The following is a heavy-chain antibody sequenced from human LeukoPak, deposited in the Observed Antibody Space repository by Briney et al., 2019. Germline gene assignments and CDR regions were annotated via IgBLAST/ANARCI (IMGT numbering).Heavy chain of an antibody. D-gene: IGHD3-10*01. J-gene: IGHJ3*02. CDR3: ARGGLLLWFGELLSHAFDI. Sequence: SETLSLTCTVSGGSISSGSYYWGWIRQPAGKGLEWIGRIYTSGSTDYNPSLKSRVTISVDTSKNQFSLKLSSVTAADTAVYYCARGGLLLWFGELLSHAFDIWGQGTMVTVSS. V-gene: IGHV4-61*02. CDR2: IYTSGST. CDR1: GGSISSGSYY.